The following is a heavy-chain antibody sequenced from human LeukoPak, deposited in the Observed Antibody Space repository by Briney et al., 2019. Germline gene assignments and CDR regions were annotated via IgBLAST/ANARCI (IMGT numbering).Heavy chain of an antibody. D-gene: IGHD3-16*01. J-gene: IGHJ4*02. Sequence: PGGSLTLSRAASGFTFSSYWMSWVRQAPGKGLEWVANIKLDGSEKNYVDSVKGRFTISRDNAKNSVYLQMNSLRAEDTAVYYCARGGTATYYFDYWGQGTLVTVSS. CDR3: ARGGTATYYFDY. CDR2: IKLDGSEK. V-gene: IGHV3-7*01. CDR1: GFTFSSYW.